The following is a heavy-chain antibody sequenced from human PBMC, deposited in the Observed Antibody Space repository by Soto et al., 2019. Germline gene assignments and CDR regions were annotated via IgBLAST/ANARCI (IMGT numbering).Heavy chain of an antibody. CDR2: ISGSGGST. J-gene: IGHJ1*01. V-gene: IGHV3-23*01. Sequence: EVQLLESGGGLVQPGGSLRLSCAASGFTFSSYAMSWVRQAPGKGLEWVSAISGSGGSTYYADSVKGRFTISRDNSKNTLYLQMNSLRAEDMAVYYCAKAEDSSGGYPVYFQHWGQGTLVTVSS. CDR3: AKAEDSSGGYPVYFQH. D-gene: IGHD6-13*01. CDR1: GFTFSSYA.